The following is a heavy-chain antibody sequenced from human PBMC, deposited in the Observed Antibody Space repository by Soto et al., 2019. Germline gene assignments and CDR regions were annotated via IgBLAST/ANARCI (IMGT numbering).Heavy chain of an antibody. Sequence: QVQLEQSGAEVKKPGASVKVSCKASGYTFTSYGISWVRQAPGQGLEWMGWISAYNGNTNYAQKLQGRVTMTTDTSTSTAYMELRSLRSDDTAVYYCARVWATKIRTWVYYFDYWGQGTLVTVSS. J-gene: IGHJ4*02. V-gene: IGHV1-18*01. CDR3: ARVWATKIRTWVYYFDY. D-gene: IGHD5-12*01. CDR1: GYTFTSYG. CDR2: ISAYNGNT.